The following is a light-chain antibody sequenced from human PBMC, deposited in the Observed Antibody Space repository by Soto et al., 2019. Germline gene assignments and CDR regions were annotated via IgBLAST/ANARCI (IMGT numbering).Light chain of an antibody. CDR1: QSISSF. V-gene: IGKV1-39*01. J-gene: IGKJ1*01. CDR3: QQSYSIWWT. CDR2: AAS. Sequence: DIQMTQSPSSLSTSVGDRVTISCRASQSISSFLNWFQQKPGKAPKLLIYAASRLQSGVPSRFSGSGSGTNFTLTIDSLQPEDFETYYCQQSYSIWWTFGQGTKVECK.